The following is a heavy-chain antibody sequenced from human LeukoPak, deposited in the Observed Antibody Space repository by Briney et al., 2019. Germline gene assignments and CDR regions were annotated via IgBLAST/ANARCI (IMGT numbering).Heavy chain of an antibody. D-gene: IGHD2-2*01. CDR3: ARLPRDSSIYPH. J-gene: IGHJ4*02. Sequence: NPSETLSLTCAVYGGSLSGYYWTWIRQPPEKGLEWIGEINHNGITNYKPSLRSRVTISMDTSKNQFSLKLSSVTAADTAMYYCARLPRDSSIYPHWGQGVLVTVSS. CDR1: GGSLSGYY. CDR2: INHNGIT. V-gene: IGHV4-34*01.